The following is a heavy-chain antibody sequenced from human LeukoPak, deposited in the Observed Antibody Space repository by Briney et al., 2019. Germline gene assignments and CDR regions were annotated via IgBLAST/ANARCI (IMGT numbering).Heavy chain of an antibody. CDR2: ISHSGSTT. V-gene: IGHV3-23*01. CDR3: AKAPPPYCSGGSCFDAFDI. J-gene: IGHJ3*02. Sequence: GGSLRLSCAASGFTFRSYAMSWVRQAPGKGLEWVSAISHSGSTTYYADSVKGRFTISRDNSKNTLYLQMNSLRAEDTAVYYCAKAPPPYCSGGSCFDAFDIWGQGTMVAVSS. D-gene: IGHD2-15*01. CDR1: GFTFRSYA.